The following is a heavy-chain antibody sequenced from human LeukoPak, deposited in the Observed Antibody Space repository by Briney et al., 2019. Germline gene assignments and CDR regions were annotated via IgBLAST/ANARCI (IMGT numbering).Heavy chain of an antibody. D-gene: IGHD3-22*01. Sequence: GGSLRLSCAASGFTFSSYEMNWVRQAPGKGLEWVSYISSSGSTIYYADSVKGRFTISRDNAKNSLYLQMNSLRAEDTALYYCARETYYYDSSGYYGYWGQGTLVLVSS. CDR1: GFTFSSYE. V-gene: IGHV3-48*03. J-gene: IGHJ4*02. CDR2: ISSSGSTI. CDR3: ARETYYYDSSGYYGY.